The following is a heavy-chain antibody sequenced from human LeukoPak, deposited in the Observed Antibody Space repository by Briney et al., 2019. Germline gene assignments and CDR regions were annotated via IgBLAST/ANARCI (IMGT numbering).Heavy chain of an antibody. CDR1: GFTFSSYG. V-gene: IGHV3-30*02. D-gene: IGHD2-15*01. Sequence: GGSLRLSCAASGFTFSSYGMHWVRQAPGKGLEWVAFIRYDGSNKYYADSVKGRFTISRDNAKNSLYLQMNSLRAEDTAVYYCARDWDIVVVPDSPPGDAFDIWGQGTMVTVSS. J-gene: IGHJ3*02. CDR2: IRYDGSNK. CDR3: ARDWDIVVVPDSPPGDAFDI.